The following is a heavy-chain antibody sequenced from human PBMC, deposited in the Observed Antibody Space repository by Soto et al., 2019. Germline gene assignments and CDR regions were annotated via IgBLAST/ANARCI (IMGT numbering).Heavy chain of an antibody. D-gene: IGHD3-3*01. CDR2: ISSSGSTK. CDR3: GTYDFRSKAQAVFDL. V-gene: IGHV3-11*01. Sequence: PGGSLRLSCPASGFTFSASYMSWIRQAPGKGLEWVSDISSSGSTKYYADSVKGRFPFSRDNAKSSPYRQMNSLRAEDTAGYYGGTYDFRSKAQAVFDLWGQGTLVTVSS. J-gene: IGHJ4*02. CDR1: GFTFSASY.